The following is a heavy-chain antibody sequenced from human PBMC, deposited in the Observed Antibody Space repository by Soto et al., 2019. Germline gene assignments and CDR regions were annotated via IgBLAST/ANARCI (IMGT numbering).Heavy chain of an antibody. J-gene: IGHJ5*02. CDR3: AREETEKGALWP. CDR2: MSYDGSNK. Sequence: PGGSLRLSCAASGFPFSSYAMHLVRQAPGKGLEWVAFMSYDGSNKYYADSVKGRFTISRDNSKNTLYLQMNSLRAEDTAVYYCAREETEKGALWPWGQGILVTVSP. D-gene: IGHD1-26*01. V-gene: IGHV3-30-3*01. CDR1: GFPFSSYA.